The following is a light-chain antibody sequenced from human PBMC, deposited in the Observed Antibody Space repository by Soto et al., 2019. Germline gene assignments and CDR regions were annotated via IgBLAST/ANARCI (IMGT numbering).Light chain of an antibody. CDR2: DAS. CDR3: QQYDNRPT. CDR1: QDISNY. V-gene: IGKV1-33*01. Sequence: DIQMTQSPSSLSASVGDRVTITCQASQDISNYLNWYQQKPEKAPKLLIYDASNLETGVPSRFSGSGSGTDFTFTISSLQPEDIAEYYCQQYDNRPTFGGGTKVEIK. J-gene: IGKJ4*01.